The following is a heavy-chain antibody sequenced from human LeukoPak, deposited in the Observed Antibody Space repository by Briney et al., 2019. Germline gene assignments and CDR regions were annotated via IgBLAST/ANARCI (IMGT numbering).Heavy chain of an antibody. D-gene: IGHD3-10*01. CDR3: ARYGSGQPRRWFDP. V-gene: IGHV4-39*01. CDR1: GGSIRSSYYY. J-gene: IGHJ5*02. Sequence: SETLSLTCTVSGGSIRSSYYYWGWIRQLPGKGLEWIGSIYDSGSTYYNPSLKSRVTISVDTSKNQFSLKLNSVTAADTAVYYCARYGSGQPRRWFDPWGQGTLVTVSS. CDR2: IYDSGST.